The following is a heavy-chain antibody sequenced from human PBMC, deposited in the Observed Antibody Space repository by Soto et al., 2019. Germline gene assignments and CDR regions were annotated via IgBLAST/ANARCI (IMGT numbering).Heavy chain of an antibody. CDR3: SKGRSFLITSYATTVDY. J-gene: IGHJ4*02. CDR2: IGGRGSHT. D-gene: IGHD3-16*01. CDR1: GFTFTDYA. V-gene: IGHV3-23*01. Sequence: EVRLLESGGGLVPPGGSLRLSCAASGFTFTDYAMSWVRQAPGKGLECVSIIGGRGSHTSYADSVKGRFTISRDNSKNTFYLELHCLKAEDTALYFCSKGRSFLITSYATTVDYWGLGLRVTVSS.